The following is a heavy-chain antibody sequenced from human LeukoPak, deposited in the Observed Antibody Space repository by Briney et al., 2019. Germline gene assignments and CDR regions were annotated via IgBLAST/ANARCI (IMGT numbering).Heavy chain of an antibody. D-gene: IGHD3-22*01. CDR2: IYYSGTT. CDR1: GGSISSYY. V-gene: IGHV4-59*01. Sequence: SETLSLTCTVSGGSISSYYWSWIRQPPGKGLEWIGYIYYSGTTNYNPSLKSRVTISLDTSKTHFSLNLTSVSAADTAVYYCARTMRGWFDPWGQGTLVTVSS. J-gene: IGHJ5*02. CDR3: ARTMRGWFDP.